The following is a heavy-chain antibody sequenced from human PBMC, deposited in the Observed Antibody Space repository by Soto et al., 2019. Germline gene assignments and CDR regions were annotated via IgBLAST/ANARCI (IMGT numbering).Heavy chain of an antibody. CDR2: IIPIFGTA. Sequence: ASVKVSCKASGGTFSSYAISWVRQAPGQGLEWMGGIIPIFGTANYAQKFQGRVTITADESTSTAYMELSSLRSEDTAVYYCARDYCTNGVCYPSEHGMDVWGQGTTVTVSS. CDR3: ARDYCTNGVCYPSEHGMDV. CDR1: GGTFSSYA. D-gene: IGHD2-8*01. V-gene: IGHV1-69*13. J-gene: IGHJ6*02.